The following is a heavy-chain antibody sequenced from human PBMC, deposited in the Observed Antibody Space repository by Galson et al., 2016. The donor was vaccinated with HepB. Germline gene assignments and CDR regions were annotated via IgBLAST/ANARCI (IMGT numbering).Heavy chain of an antibody. Sequence: SVKVSCKASGYTFNTYGIGWVRQAPGQGFEWMGWISGTNGNTNYAQSLQGRVTMTRDISTNTAYLELRGLREDDTATYYCTRRGRCSAGTCYSPAFDYWGQGTMVTVSS. CDR1: GYTFNTYG. CDR2: ISGTNGNT. J-gene: IGHJ4*03. V-gene: IGHV1-18*01. CDR3: TRRGRCSAGTCYSPAFDY. D-gene: IGHD2-15*01.